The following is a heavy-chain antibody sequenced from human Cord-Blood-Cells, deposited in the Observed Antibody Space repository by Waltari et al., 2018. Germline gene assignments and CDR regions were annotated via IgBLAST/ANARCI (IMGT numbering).Heavy chain of an antibody. CDR3: ARVQLEYSSSFDI. CDR2: INPNSGGT. D-gene: IGHD6-6*01. V-gene: IGHV1-2*02. J-gene: IGHJ3*02. Sequence: QVQLVQSGAEVKKPGASVKVSCKAAGYPFTGYYMHWVRQAPGQGLEWMGWINPNSGGTNYAQKFQGRVTMTRDTSISTAYMELSRLRSDDTAVYYCARVQLEYSSSFDIWGQGTMVTVSS. CDR1: GYPFTGYY.